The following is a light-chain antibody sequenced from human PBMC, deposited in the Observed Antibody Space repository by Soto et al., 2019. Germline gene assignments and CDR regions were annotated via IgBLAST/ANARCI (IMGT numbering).Light chain of an antibody. V-gene: IGKV1-27*01. J-gene: IGKJ1*01. Sequence: DIQMTQSPSSLSASVGDRVTITCRASQGISNYLAWYQQKPGKVPKLLIYAASTVQSGVPSRFSGSGSGTDFTLTISSLQPEDVTTYYCQKYNSAPRTFGQRTKLEIK. CDR2: AAS. CDR1: QGISNY. CDR3: QKYNSAPRT.